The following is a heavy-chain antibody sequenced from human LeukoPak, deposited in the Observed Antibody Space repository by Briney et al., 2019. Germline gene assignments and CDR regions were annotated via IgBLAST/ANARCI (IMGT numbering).Heavy chain of an antibody. Sequence: PGGSLRLSCAASGFTFCSYAMSWVRQAPGEGLEWVSGIGGSGGGIYYADSVKGRVTISRDNSINTLYLQVNSLRVEDTAVYYCAKGGRGMATVTTDAFDIWGQGTVVTVSS. CDR1: GFTFCSYA. D-gene: IGHD4-17*01. CDR3: AKGGRGMATVTTDAFDI. J-gene: IGHJ3*02. V-gene: IGHV3-23*01. CDR2: IGGSGGGI.